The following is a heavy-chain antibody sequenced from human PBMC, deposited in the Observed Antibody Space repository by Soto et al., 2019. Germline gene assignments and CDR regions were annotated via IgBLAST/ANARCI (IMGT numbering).Heavy chain of an antibody. CDR1: GFTFGRHW. V-gene: IGHV3-74*01. Sequence: EVQLVESGGGLVQPGGSLRLSCAASGFTFGRHWMHWIRQTPGEGLVSISRVNPEATITDYADSVRGRFTISRDNAKSTLYLEMHSLAAEDTGVYYCARPKRAVNAAFDIWDKGTKVTVSS. J-gene: IGHJ3*02. CDR2: VNPEATIT. CDR3: ARPKRAVNAAFDI.